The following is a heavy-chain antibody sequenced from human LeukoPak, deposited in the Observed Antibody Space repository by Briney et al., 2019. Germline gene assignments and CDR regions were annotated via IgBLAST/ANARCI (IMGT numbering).Heavy chain of an antibody. CDR1: GGSISSYY. V-gene: IGHV4-59*01. CDR2: IYYSGST. J-gene: IGHJ5*02. D-gene: IGHD3-10*01. CDR3: ARGGYYGSGNDFRFDP. Sequence: SETLSLTRTVSGGSISSYYWSWIRQPPGKGLEWIGYIYYSGSTNYNPSLKSRVTISVETSKNQFSLKLKSVTAADTAVYYCARGGYYGSGNDFRFDPWGQGTLVTVSS.